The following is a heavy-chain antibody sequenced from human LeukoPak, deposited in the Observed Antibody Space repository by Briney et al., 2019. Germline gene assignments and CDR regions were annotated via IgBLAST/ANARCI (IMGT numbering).Heavy chain of an antibody. D-gene: IGHD1-1*01. V-gene: IGHV3-48*03. CDR3: ARDRLLEDRDYHYYYYMDV. CDR1: GFTFSSYE. J-gene: IGHJ6*03. CDR2: ISSSGSTI. Sequence: PGGSLRLSCAASGFTFSSYEMSWVRQAPGKGLEWVSYISSSGSTIYYADSVKGRFTISRDNAKNSLSLQMNSLRAEDTAVYYCARDRLLEDRDYHYYYYMDVWGIGTTVTVTS.